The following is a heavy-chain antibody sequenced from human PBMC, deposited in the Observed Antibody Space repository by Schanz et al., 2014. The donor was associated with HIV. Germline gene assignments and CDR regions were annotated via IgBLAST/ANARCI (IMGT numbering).Heavy chain of an antibody. J-gene: IGHJ4*02. CDR2: INHSGST. Sequence: QVQLHQWGAGLLKPSETLSLTCAVYGVSFSGYDWSWIRQPPGKGLEWIGEINHSGSTNYNPSLKSRVTISVDTSKNQFSLKLSSVTAADTAVYYCARALNRGSSSWYIWYFDYWGQGTLVTVS. V-gene: IGHV4-34*01. CDR1: GVSFSGYD. CDR3: ARALNRGSSSWYIWYFDY. D-gene: IGHD6-13*01.